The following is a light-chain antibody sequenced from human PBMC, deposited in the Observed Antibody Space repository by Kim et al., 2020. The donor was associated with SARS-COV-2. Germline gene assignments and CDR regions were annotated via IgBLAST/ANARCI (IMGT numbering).Light chain of an antibody. Sequence: SYELTQPPSVSVSQGQTASITCSGDKLGDKYACWYQQKPGQSPVLVIYQDSKRPSGIPERFSGSNSGNTATRTISGTQAMDEADYYCQAWDSSTVVFGGG. V-gene: IGLV3-1*01. J-gene: IGLJ2*01. CDR2: QDS. CDR3: QAWDSSTVV. CDR1: KLGDKY.